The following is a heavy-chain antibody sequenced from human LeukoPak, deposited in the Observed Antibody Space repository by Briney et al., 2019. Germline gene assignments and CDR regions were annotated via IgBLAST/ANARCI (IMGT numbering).Heavy chain of an antibody. D-gene: IGHD1-26*01. CDR3: ARSVGATSVDY. J-gene: IGHJ4*02. V-gene: IGHV4-59*08. CDR1: GGSISSYC. Sequence: SETLSLTCTVSGGSISSYCWSWIRQPPGKGLEWIGYLYYSGITKYNPSLKSRVTISVDTSKNHFSLRLSSVTAADSAVYYCARSVGATSVDYWGQGTLVTVSS. CDR2: LYYSGIT.